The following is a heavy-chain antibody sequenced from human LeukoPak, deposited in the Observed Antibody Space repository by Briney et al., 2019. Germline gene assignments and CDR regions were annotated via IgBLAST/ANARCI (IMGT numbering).Heavy chain of an antibody. CDR2: IYPGDSDT. J-gene: IGHJ4*02. CDR1: GYSFTSYW. CDR3: ARRPLWFGESPEYYFDY. D-gene: IGHD3-10*01. V-gene: IGHV5-51*01. Sequence: GASLQISCKGSGYSFTSYWIGGVRQLPGKGLEWMGIIYPGDSDTRYSPSFQGQVTISAEKSISTAYLQCSSLKASDTAMYYCARRPLWFGESPEYYFDYWGQGTLVTVSS.